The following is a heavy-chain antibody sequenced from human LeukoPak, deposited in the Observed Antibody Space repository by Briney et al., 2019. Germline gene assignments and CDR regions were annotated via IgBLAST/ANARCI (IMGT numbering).Heavy chain of an antibody. CDR2: ISAYNGNT. J-gene: IGHJ1*01. Sequence: ASVKVSCKASGYTFTSYGISWVRQAPGQGLEWMGWISAYNGNTNYAQKLQGRVTMTTDTSTSTAYMELRSLRSDDTAVYYCARDSEVYYYDSSGYYGYFQHWGQGTLVTVSS. CDR3: ARDSEVYYYDSSGYYGYFQH. V-gene: IGHV1-18*01. D-gene: IGHD3-22*01. CDR1: GYTFTSYG.